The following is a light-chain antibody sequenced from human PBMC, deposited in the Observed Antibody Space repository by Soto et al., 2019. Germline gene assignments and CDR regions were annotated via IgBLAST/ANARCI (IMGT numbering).Light chain of an antibody. V-gene: IGKV1-5*01. CDR3: QQYNSYWT. J-gene: IGKJ1*01. Sequence: DIQMTQSPSTLSESVGDRVTITCRASQSISSWLAWFQQKPGKAPNLLIFDASTLESGVPSRFSGSGSGTEFTLTINSLQTDDFATYYCQQYNSYWTFGQGTKVEIK. CDR1: QSISSW. CDR2: DAS.